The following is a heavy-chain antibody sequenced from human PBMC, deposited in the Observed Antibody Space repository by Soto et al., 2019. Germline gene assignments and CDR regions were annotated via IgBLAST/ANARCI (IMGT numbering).Heavy chain of an antibody. V-gene: IGHV1-24*01. J-gene: IGHJ2*01. D-gene: IGHD3-16*02. Sequence: QVQLVQSGAEVKKPGASVKVSCKVSGYTLTELSMHWVRQAPGKGLEWMGGFDPEDGETIYAQKFQGRVTMTEDTSTDTAYMELSSLISEDTAVYYCAPEREKYYDDIWGSYRYFDLWGRGTLVTVSS. CDR2: FDPEDGET. CDR1: GYTLTELS. CDR3: APEREKYYDDIWGSYRYFDL.